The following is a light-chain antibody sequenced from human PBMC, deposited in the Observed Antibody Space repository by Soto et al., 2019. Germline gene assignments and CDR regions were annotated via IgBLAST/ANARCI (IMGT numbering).Light chain of an antibody. CDR2: DVS. V-gene: IGLV2-14*03. Sequence: QSVLTQPASVSGSPGQSITISCTGSTSDIGGYNYVSWYQQHPGKAPKLLIYDVSYRPSGISDRFSGSKSGNTASLTISGLQPEDEADYYCGSYGASSTLFGGGTKLTVL. CDR1: TSDIGGYNY. CDR3: GSYGASSTL. J-gene: IGLJ2*01.